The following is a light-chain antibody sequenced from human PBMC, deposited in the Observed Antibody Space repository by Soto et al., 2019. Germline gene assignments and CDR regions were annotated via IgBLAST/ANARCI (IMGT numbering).Light chain of an antibody. CDR2: DAS. V-gene: IGKV3-11*01. J-gene: IGKJ5*01. CDR3: QQRSNWPLLIT. Sequence: EIVLTQSPATLSLSPGERATLSCSASQSVSSYLAWYQQKPGQAPRLLIYDASNRATGIPARFSGSGSGTDFTLTISSLEPEDFAVYYCQQRSNWPLLITFGQGTRLEIK. CDR1: QSVSSY.